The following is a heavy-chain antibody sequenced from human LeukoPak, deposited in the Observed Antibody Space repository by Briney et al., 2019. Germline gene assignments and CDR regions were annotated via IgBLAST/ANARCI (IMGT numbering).Heavy chain of an antibody. D-gene: IGHD3-10*01. J-gene: IGHJ4*02. CDR1: GGSISGDTHY. CDR2: ISTRGST. Sequence: SGTLSLTCTVSGGSISGDTHYWSWIRQPAGKGLEWLGRISTRGSTSYNPSLKGRVSISMDASNNHFSLKLISVTAADTAVYYCAAKSFDSGRSFDYWGQGTLVPVSS. V-gene: IGHV4-61*02. CDR3: AAKSFDSGRSFDY.